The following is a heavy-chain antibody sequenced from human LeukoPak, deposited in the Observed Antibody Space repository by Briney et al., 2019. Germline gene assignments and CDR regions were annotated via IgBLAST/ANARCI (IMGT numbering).Heavy chain of an antibody. D-gene: IGHD6-6*01. CDR1: GFTFSSYA. J-gene: IGHJ6*03. V-gene: IGHV3-23*01. CDR3: ARAGQLAYYYCYYYMDV. Sequence: GGSLRLSCAASGFTFSSYAMSWVRQAPGKGLEWVSAISGSGGSTYYADSVKGRFTISRDNSKNTLYLQMNSLRAEDTAVYYCARAGQLAYYYCYYYMDVWGKGTTVTVSS. CDR2: ISGSGGST.